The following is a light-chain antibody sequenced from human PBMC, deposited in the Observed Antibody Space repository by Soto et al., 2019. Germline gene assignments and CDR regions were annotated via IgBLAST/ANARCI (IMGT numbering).Light chain of an antibody. J-gene: IGLJ3*02. CDR1: SSDIGSYDL. V-gene: IGLV2-23*01. Sequence: QSALTQPASVSGPLGQSIVISCTGSSSDIGSYDLVSWYQQYPGKAPKVVIFEGTKRPSGVSNRFSGSKSGNTASLTISGLQTEDEADYYCCSYAGSYTGVFGGGTKLTVL. CDR3: CSYAGSYTGV. CDR2: EGT.